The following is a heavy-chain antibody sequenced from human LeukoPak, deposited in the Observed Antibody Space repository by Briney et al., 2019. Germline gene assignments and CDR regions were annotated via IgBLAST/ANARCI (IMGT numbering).Heavy chain of an antibody. CDR3: ARVDTVNYYYYMDV. D-gene: IGHD4-17*01. CDR2: ISTFNGHT. CDR1: GYTFTTYG. Sequence: ASVKVSCKASGYTFTTYGISWVRQAPGHGLEWMGWISTFNGHTNYAESRQDRVTMTTDTSASTVYMELSSLTLDDTAVYYCARVDTVNYYYYMDVWGKGTPVTVSS. V-gene: IGHV1-18*01. J-gene: IGHJ6*03.